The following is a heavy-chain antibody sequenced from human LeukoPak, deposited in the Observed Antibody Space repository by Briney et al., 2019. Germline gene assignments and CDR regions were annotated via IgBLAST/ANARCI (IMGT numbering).Heavy chain of an antibody. D-gene: IGHD6-13*01. CDR1: GYTFTSYG. V-gene: IGHV1-18*01. CDR2: ISINNGNT. Sequence: ASVKVSCKASGYTFTSYGISWVRQAPGQGLEWMGWISINNGNTNYVHKLQGRVTMTTDTSTNTAYMELRSLRSDDTAVYYCARDLGESTSTWYWRAFDIWGQGTMVTVSS. CDR3: ARDLGESTSTWYWRAFDI. J-gene: IGHJ3*02.